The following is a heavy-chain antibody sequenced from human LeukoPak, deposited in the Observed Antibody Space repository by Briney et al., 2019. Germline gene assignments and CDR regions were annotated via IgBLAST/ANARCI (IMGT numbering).Heavy chain of an antibody. CDR1: GYTFTSYG. D-gene: IGHD3-3*01. Sequence: GASVNVSCKASGYTFTSYGISWVRQAPGQGLEWMGWISAYNGNTNYAQKLQGRVTMTTDTSTSTAYMELRSLRSNDTAVYYCARDLRPDFWSGYYCEWRVAYYYYGMDVWGQGTTVTVSS. J-gene: IGHJ6*02. V-gene: IGHV1-18*01. CDR2: ISAYNGNT. CDR3: ARDLRPDFWSGYYCEWRVAYYYYGMDV.